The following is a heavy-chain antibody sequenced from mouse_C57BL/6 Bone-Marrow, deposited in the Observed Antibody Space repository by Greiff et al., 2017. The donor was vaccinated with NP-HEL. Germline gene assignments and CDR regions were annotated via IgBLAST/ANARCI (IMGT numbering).Heavy chain of an antibody. Sequence: VQLQQSGPVLVKPGASVKMSCKASGYTFTDYYMNWVKQSHGKSLEWIGVINPYNGGTSYNQKFKGKATLTVDKSSSTAYMELNSLTSEDSAVYYCARLGAYYSNYFDYWGQGTTLTVSS. V-gene: IGHV1-19*01. D-gene: IGHD2-5*01. CDR2: INPYNGGT. CDR3: ARLGAYYSNYFDY. J-gene: IGHJ2*01. CDR1: GYTFTDYY.